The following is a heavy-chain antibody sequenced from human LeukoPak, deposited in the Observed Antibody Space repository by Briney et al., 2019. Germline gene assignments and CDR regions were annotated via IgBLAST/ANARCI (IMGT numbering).Heavy chain of an antibody. J-gene: IGHJ4*02. V-gene: IGHV4-39*01. CDR2: IYYSGST. Sequence: SETLSLTCTVSGGSISSSSYYWGWIRQPPGKGLEWIGSIYYSGSTYYNPSLKSRVTISVDTSKNQFSLKLSSVTAADTAVYYCASGYPYDILTGYYAHFDYWGQGTLVTVSS. CDR1: GGSISSSSYY. D-gene: IGHD3-9*01. CDR3: ASGYPYDILTGYYAHFDY.